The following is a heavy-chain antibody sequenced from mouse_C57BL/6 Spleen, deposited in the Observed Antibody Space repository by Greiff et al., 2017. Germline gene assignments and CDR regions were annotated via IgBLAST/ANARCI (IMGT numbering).Heavy chain of an antibody. J-gene: IGHJ2*01. CDR1: GYAFTNYL. CDR3: ARSFTTVVADFDY. Sequence: VKLQQSGAELVRPGTSVKVSCKASGYAFTNYLIEWVKQRPGQGLEWIGVINPGSGGTNYNEKFKGKATLTADKSSSTAYMQLSSLTSEDSAVYFCARSFTTVVADFDYWGQGTTLTVSS. CDR2: INPGSGGT. D-gene: IGHD1-1*01. V-gene: IGHV1-54*01.